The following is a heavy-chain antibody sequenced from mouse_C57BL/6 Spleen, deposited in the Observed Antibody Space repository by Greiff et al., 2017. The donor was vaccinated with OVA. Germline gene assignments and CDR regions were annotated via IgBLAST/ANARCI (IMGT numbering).Heavy chain of an antibody. CDR3: ARHGPSLFDY. CDR2: ISSGSSTI. CDR1: GFTFSDYG. Sequence: EVMLVESGGGLVKPGGSLKLSCAASGFTFSDYGMHWVRQAPEKGLEWVAYISSGSSTIYYADTVKGRFTISRDNAKNTLFLQMTSLRSEDTAMYYCARHGPSLFDYWGQGTTLTVSS. V-gene: IGHV5-17*01. J-gene: IGHJ2*01.